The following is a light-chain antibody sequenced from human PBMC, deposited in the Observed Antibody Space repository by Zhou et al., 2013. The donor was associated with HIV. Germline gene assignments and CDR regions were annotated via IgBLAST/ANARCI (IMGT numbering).Light chain of an antibody. CDR2: ATS. CDR3: QKYSSVPII. Sequence: DIQMTQSPSTLSASVGDRVSITCRASESISVWLAWYQQKPGKVPKLLIYATSTLQFGVPSRFSGSGSGTDFTLTISSLQPEDVATYYCQKYSSVPIIFGQGTRLEIK. V-gene: IGKV1-27*01. CDR1: ESISVW. J-gene: IGKJ5*01.